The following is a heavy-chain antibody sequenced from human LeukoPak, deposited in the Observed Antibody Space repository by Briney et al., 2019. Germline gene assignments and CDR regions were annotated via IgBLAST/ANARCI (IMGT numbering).Heavy chain of an antibody. CDR2: ISSSSSYI. Sequence: GGSLRLSCAASGFTFSSYSMNWVRQAPGKGLEWVSSISSSSSYIYYADSVKGRFTISRDNAKNSLYLQMNSLRAEDTAVYYCARDQYYYGSGKKPPYYYYMDVWGKGTTVTISS. D-gene: IGHD3-10*01. CDR3: ARDQYYYGSGKKPPYYYYMDV. CDR1: GFTFSSYS. V-gene: IGHV3-21*01. J-gene: IGHJ6*03.